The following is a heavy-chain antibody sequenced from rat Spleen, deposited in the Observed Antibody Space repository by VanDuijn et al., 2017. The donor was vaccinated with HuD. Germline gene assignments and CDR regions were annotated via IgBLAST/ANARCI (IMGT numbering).Heavy chain of an antibody. CDR3: TTGLYVYYGLDPYYFDY. D-gene: IGHD1-6*01. J-gene: IGHJ2*01. Sequence: EVQLVESGGGLVQPGRSLKLSCAASGITFSDYAMAWVRQAPKKGLEWVATIIYDGSSTYYRDSVKGRFTISRDNAKSTLYLQMDSLRSEDTATYYCTTGLYVYYGLDPYYFDYWGQGVMVTVSS. CDR2: IIYDGSST. V-gene: IGHV5-17*01. CDR1: GITFSDYA.